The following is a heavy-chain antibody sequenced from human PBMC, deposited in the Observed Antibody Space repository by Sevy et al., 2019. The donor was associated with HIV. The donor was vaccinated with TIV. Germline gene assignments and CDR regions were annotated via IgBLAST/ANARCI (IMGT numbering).Heavy chain of an antibody. CDR2: ISGSSNYI. V-gene: IGHV3-21*01. J-gene: IGHJ3*02. D-gene: IGHD3-10*01. Sequence: GSLRLSCVASGFTFDTYTMNWVRQAPGKGPEWVSSISGSSNYIYYEESVKGRLTISRDNAKNSLFLQMNSLRVEDTALYYCARPYGSGSWEAFDIWGQGTKVTVSS. CDR3: ARPYGSGSWEAFDI. CDR1: GFTFDTYT.